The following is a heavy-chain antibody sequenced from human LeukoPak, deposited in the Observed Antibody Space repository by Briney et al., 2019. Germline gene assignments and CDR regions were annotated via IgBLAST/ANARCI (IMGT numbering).Heavy chain of an antibody. Sequence: GGSLRLSCAASGFTFSSYEMNWVRQAPGKGLEWVSSISSSSSYIYYADSVKGRFTISRDNAKNSLYLQMNSLRAEDTAVYYCARSLIYDKPFDYWGQGTLVTVSS. CDR2: ISSSSSYI. D-gene: IGHD3-22*01. V-gene: IGHV3-21*01. CDR1: GFTFSSYE. J-gene: IGHJ4*02. CDR3: ARSLIYDKPFDY.